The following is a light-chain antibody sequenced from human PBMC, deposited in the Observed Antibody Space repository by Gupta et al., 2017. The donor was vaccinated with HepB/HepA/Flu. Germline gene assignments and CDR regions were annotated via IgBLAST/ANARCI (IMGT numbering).Light chain of an antibody. CDR3: QQLHGYHS. CDR1: QAIGTY. J-gene: IGKJ3*01. CDR2: AAS. Sequence: DIQLTQSPSFLSASVGDRVTITCRASQAIGTYLAWYQQKPGKAPELLIYAASTLQSGVPSRFSGSGSGTEFTLTINSLQPEDFATYYCQQLHGYHSFGPGTTVDI. V-gene: IGKV1-9*01.